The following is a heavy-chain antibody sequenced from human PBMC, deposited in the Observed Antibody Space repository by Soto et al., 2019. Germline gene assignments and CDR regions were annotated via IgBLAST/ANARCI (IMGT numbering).Heavy chain of an antibody. CDR1: GGSVRSGSYY. CDR2: IYQSGTT. J-gene: IGHJ4*02. CDR3: ARDSSGRHDY. D-gene: IGHD3-22*01. V-gene: IGHV4-61*01. Sequence: SETLSLTCSVSGGSVRSGSYYWTWIRQPPGKGLEWIGYIYQSGTTNYNASLKSRVTISIDTSKNQFFLKLNSVTAADTAVYYCARDSSGRHDYWGQGTLVTVSS.